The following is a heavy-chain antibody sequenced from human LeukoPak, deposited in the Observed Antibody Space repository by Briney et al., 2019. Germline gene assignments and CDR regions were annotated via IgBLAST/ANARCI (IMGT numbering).Heavy chain of an antibody. CDR3: ARDQYQPRYGSHAFDI. CDR2: IYYSGST. V-gene: IGHV4-31*03. Sequence: SETLSLTCTVSGGSISSGGYYWSWIRQHPGKGLEWIGYIYYSGSTYYNPSLKSRDTISVDTSKNQFSLKLSSVTAADTAVYYCARDQYQPRYGSHAFDIWGQGTMVTVSS. J-gene: IGHJ3*02. D-gene: IGHD2-2*01. CDR1: GGSISSGGYY.